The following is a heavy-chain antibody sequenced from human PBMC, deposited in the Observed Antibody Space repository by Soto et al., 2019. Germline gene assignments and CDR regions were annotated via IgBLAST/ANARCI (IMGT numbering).Heavy chain of an antibody. CDR2: INHSGST. CDR1: GGSFSGYY. Sequence: SETLSLTCAVYGGSFSGYYCSWIRQPPGKGLEWIGEINHSGSTNYNPSLKSRVTISVDTSKNQFSLKLSSVTAADTAVYYCARVRYDFWSGYSPYYYYYYMDVWGKGTMVTVSS. J-gene: IGHJ6*03. CDR3: ARVRYDFWSGYSPYYYYYYMDV. D-gene: IGHD3-3*01. V-gene: IGHV4-34*01.